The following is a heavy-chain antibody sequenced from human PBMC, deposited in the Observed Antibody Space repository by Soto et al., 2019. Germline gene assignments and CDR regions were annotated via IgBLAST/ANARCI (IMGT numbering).Heavy chain of an antibody. CDR1: GGSISSYY. CDR2: IYYSGST. Sequence: QVQPQESVPGLVKPSETLSLTCTVSGGSISSYYWSWIRQPPRKGLEGIGYIYYSGSTNYNPSLKRRATISVDTSKNQFSLKLSSVTAADTAVYYCAGGYDFDYWGQVTLVTVSS. CDR3: AGGYDFDY. D-gene: IGHD5-12*01. V-gene: IGHV4-59*01. J-gene: IGHJ4*02.